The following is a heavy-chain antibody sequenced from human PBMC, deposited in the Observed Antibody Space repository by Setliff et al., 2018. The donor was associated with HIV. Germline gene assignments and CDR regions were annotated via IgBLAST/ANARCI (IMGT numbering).Heavy chain of an antibody. CDR3: ARQSTTSRDFDS. CDR1: YATLSTADYY. J-gene: IGHJ4*02. CDR2: VSYTGTT. V-gene: IGHV4-30-4*01. Sequence: PSETLSLTCTASYATLSTADYYWTWIRQPPGKGLEWIGFVSYTGTTRYRPSLRSRISISIDASKNKFSLQLSSVTAADTAVYYCARQSTTSRDFDSWGQGTLVTVSS. D-gene: IGHD2-2*01.